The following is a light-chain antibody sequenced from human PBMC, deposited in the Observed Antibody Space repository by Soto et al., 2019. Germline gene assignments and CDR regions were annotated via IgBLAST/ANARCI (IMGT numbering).Light chain of an antibody. CDR3: TSYTSSSTYV. J-gene: IGLJ1*01. CDR2: NVS. Sequence: QSVLTQPASVSGSPGQSITISCTGTSSDVGGHNSVSWYQQHPGKAPKLMIYNVSNRPPGVSNRFSGSKSGNTASLTISGLLADDEAHYYCTSYTSSSTYVFGAGTKVT. CDR1: SSDVGGHNS. V-gene: IGLV2-14*01.